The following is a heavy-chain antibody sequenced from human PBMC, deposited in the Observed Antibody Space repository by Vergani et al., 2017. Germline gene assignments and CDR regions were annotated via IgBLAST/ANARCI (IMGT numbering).Heavy chain of an antibody. J-gene: IGHJ5*02. D-gene: IGHD3-10*01. CDR1: GGSISSYY. CDR2: IYYSGST. V-gene: IGHV4-59*12. CDR3: ARNPLLWFYNWFDP. Sequence: QVQLQESGPGLVKPSETLSLTCTVSGGSISSYYWSWIRQPPGKGMEWIGYIYYSGSTNYNPSLKSRVTISVDTSKNQFSLKLSSVTAADTAVYYCARNPLLWFYNWFDPWGQGTLVTVSS.